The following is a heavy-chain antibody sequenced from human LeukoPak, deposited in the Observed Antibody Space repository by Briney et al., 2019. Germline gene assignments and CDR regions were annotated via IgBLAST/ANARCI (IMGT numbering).Heavy chain of an antibody. V-gene: IGHV3-53*01. Sequence: GGSLRLSCAASGFTVSSNYMSWVRQAPGKGLEWVSVIYSGGSTYYADSVKGRFTISRDNAKNSLYLQMNSLRAEDTAVYYCARDQVNYYDSFDYWGQGTLVTVSS. J-gene: IGHJ4*02. CDR2: IYSGGST. CDR3: ARDQVNYYDSFDY. CDR1: GFTVSSNY. D-gene: IGHD3-22*01.